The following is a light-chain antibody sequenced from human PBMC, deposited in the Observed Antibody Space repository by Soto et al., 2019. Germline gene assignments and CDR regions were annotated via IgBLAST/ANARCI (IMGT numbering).Light chain of an antibody. V-gene: IGLV2-8*01. CDR1: GSDIGGYNF. J-gene: IGLJ1*01. CDR3: SSYAGTNNRYV. Sequence: QSALTQPPSASGSPGQSVTISCTGTGSDIGGYNFVPWYQQHPGKVPKLIIYEVNKRPSGVPDRFSGSKSGNTASLTVSGLQADDEADSYCSSYAGTNNRYVFGTGTKLTVL. CDR2: EVN.